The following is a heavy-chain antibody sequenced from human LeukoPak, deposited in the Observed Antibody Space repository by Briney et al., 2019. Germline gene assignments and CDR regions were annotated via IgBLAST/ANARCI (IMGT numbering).Heavy chain of an antibody. J-gene: IGHJ4*02. CDR2: ISSSSSYI. Sequence: PGGSLRLSCAASGFTFSSYSMNWVRQAPGKGLEWVSSISSSSSYIYYADSVKGRSTISRDNAKNSLYLQMNSLRAEDTAVYYCAREFSGSNYGFPFDYWGQGTLVTVSS. V-gene: IGHV3-21*01. CDR3: AREFSGSNYGFPFDY. D-gene: IGHD1-26*01. CDR1: GFTFSSYS.